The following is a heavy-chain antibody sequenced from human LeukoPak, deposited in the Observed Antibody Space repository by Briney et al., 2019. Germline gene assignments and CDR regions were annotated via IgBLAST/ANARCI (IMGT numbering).Heavy chain of an antibody. V-gene: IGHV3-53*01. CDR3: ARWRSSCWAFGY. D-gene: IGHD6-13*01. CDR1: GFTVSSNY. Sequence: GGSLRLSCAASGFTVSSNYMSWVRQAPGKGLEWVSVIYSGGSTYYADSVKGRFTISRDNSKNTLYLQMNSLRAEDTAVYYCARWRSSCWAFGYWGQGTLVTVSS. J-gene: IGHJ4*02. CDR2: IYSGGST.